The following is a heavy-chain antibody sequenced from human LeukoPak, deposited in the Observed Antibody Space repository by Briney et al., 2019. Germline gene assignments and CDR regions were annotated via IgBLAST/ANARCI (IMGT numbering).Heavy chain of an antibody. D-gene: IGHD2/OR15-2a*01. CDR2: IYSGGST. CDR1: GFTVSSNY. CDR3: ARDPFGSTSWFDP. Sequence: GGSLRLSCAASGFTVSSNYMSWVRQAPGRGLEWVSVIYSGGSTYYADSVKGRFTISRDNSKNTLYLQMNSLRAEDTAVYYCARDPFGSTSWFDPWGQGTLVTVSS. J-gene: IGHJ5*02. V-gene: IGHV3-53*01.